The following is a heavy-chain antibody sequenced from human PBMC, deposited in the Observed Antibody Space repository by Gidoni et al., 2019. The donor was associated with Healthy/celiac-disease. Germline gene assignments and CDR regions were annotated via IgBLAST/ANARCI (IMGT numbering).Heavy chain of an antibody. D-gene: IGHD6-13*01. CDR2: IYYSVST. V-gene: IGHV4-39*01. Sequence: PGKGLEWIGSIYYSVSTYYNPSLKSRVTISVDTSKNQFSLKLSSVTAADTTVYYCARHSAGAGHQFDYWGQGTLVTVSS. CDR3: ARHSAGAGHQFDY. J-gene: IGHJ4*02.